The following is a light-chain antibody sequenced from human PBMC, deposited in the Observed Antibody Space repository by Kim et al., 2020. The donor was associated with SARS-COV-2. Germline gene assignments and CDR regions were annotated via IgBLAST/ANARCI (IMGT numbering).Light chain of an antibody. Sequence: LSCTLPVDIHVGSHNVYWFQQKPGSPPSYLLYYFSDSDKGQGSGVPSRFSGSKDASANTGILLISGLQSGDEADYYCMIWPRNAVLFGGGTQLTVL. V-gene: IGLV5-37*01. CDR1: VDIHVGSHN. CDR3: MIWPRNAVL. CDR2: YFSDSDK. J-gene: IGLJ2*01.